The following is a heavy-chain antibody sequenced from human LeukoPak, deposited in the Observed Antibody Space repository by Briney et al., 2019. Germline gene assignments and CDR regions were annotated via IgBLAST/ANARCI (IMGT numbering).Heavy chain of an antibody. CDR1: GGSISSSSYY. V-gene: IGHV4-61*02. CDR2: IYTSGST. D-gene: IGHD6-13*01. J-gene: IGHJ4*02. CDR3: ARDVMAGGIAAAV. Sequence: SETLSLTCTVSGGSISSSSYYWSWIRQPAGKGLEWIGRIYTSGSTNYNPSLKSRVTMSVDTSKNQFSLKLSSVTAADTAVYYCARDVMAGGIAAAVWGQGTLVTVSS.